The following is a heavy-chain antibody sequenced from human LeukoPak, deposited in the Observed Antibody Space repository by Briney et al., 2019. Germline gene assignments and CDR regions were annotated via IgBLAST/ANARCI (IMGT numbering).Heavy chain of an antibody. D-gene: IGHD6-13*01. J-gene: IGHJ6*02. Sequence: SETLSLTCTVSGGSISSYYWSWIRQPPGKGLEWIGYIYYSGSTIYNPSLKSRVTISVDTSKNQFSLKLSSVTAADTAVYYCASQRYIAAAYYYYGMDVWGQGTTVTVSS. CDR2: IYYSGST. CDR3: ASQRYIAAAYYYYGMDV. CDR1: GGSISSYY. V-gene: IGHV4-59*01.